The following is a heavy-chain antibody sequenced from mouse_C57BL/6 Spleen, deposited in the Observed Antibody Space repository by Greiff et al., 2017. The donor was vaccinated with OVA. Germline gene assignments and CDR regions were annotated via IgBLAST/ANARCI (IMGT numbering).Heavy chain of an antibody. V-gene: IGHV3-6*01. D-gene: IGHD1-1*01. J-gene: IGHJ1*03. CDR3: ARVVATGYFDV. CDR2: ISYDGSN. CDR1: GYSITSGYY. Sequence: EVQRVESGPGLVKPSQSLSLTCSVTGYSITSGYYWNWIRQFPGNKLEWMGYISYDGSNNYNPSLKNRISITRDTSKNQFFLKLNSVTTEDTATYYCARVVATGYFDVWGTGTTVTVSS.